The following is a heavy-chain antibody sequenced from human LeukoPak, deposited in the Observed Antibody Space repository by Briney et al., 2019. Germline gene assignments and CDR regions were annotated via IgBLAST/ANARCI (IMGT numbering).Heavy chain of an antibody. V-gene: IGHV3-7*04. D-gene: IGHD6-6*01. CDR2: INQDGSKK. Sequence: GGVLRLSCAASGFTFSNYWMSWVRQAPGKGLEWVANINQDGSKKYYVDSVKGRFTISRDNAKNSLYLQMNSLRAEDTAMYYCARAQYSNSSYWGQGTLVTVSS. CDR3: ARAQYSNSSY. CDR1: GFTFSNYW. J-gene: IGHJ4*02.